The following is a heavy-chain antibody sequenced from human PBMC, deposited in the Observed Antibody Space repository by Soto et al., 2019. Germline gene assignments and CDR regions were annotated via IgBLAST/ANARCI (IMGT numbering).Heavy chain of an antibody. J-gene: IGHJ4*02. CDR2: ISTWSSYS. Sequence: EVHLGESGGGLVKPGWSLRLSCTASGFTFSSYNMNWVRQAPGKGLEWVSYISTWSSYSFYADSVKGRFTISRDNSENSLYLQLDSLRDEDTAVYYCARASHDYGALDYWGQGALVTVSS. CDR1: GFTFSSYN. CDR3: ARASHDYGALDY. D-gene: IGHD4-17*01. V-gene: IGHV3-21*01.